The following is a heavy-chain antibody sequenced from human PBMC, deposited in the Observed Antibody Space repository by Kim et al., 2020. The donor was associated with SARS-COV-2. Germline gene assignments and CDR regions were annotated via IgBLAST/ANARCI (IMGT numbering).Heavy chain of an antibody. J-gene: IGHJ3*02. CDR2: INHSGST. Sequence: SETLSLTCAVYGGSFSGYYWSWIRQPPGKGLEWIGEINHSGSTNYNPSLKSRVTISVDTSKNQVSLKLSSVTAADTAGYYCASRDYYDSPTPRAFDIWGQGTMVSVSS. CDR3: ASRDYYDSPTPRAFDI. D-gene: IGHD3-22*01. CDR1: GGSFSGYY. V-gene: IGHV4-34*01.